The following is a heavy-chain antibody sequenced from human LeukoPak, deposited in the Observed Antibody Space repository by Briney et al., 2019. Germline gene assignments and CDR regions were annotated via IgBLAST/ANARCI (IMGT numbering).Heavy chain of an antibody. D-gene: IGHD6-13*01. V-gene: IGHV1-2*02. CDR2: INPNSGGT. Sequence: ASVKVSCKASGGTFSSYAISWVRQAPGQGLEWMGWINPNSGGTNYAQKFQGRVTMTRDTSISTAYMELSRLRSDDTAVYYCARVGIAAMDNWFDPWGQGTLVTVSS. CDR1: GGTFSSYA. CDR3: ARVGIAAMDNWFDP. J-gene: IGHJ5*02.